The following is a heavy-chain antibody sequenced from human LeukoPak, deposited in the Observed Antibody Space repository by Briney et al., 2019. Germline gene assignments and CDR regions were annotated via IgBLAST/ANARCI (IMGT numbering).Heavy chain of an antibody. CDR3: ARQTYCTSTSCHYYYYYMDV. D-gene: IGHD2-2*01. CDR1: GYTFTTYY. Sequence: ASVKVSCKASGYTFTTYYMHWVRQAPGQGLEWMGIINPSGGSTNYAQNFQGRVTMTRDTSTSTVYMELSSLRSEDTAVYYCARQTYCTSTSCHYYYYYMDVWGKGTTVTISS. V-gene: IGHV1-46*01. CDR2: INPSGGST. J-gene: IGHJ6*03.